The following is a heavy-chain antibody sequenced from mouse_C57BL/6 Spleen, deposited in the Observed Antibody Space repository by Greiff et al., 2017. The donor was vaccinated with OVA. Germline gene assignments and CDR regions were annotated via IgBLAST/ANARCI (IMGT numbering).Heavy chain of an antibody. CDR1: GFTFSSYA. CDR2: ISDGGSYT. J-gene: IGHJ2*01. CDR3: AREDYSNYEFDY. Sequence: EVQGVESGGGLVKPGGSLKLSCAASGFTFSSYAMSWVRQTPEKRLEWVATISDGGSYTYYPDNVKGRFTISRDNTKNNLYLQMSQLKSEDTAMYDCAREDYSNYEFDYWGQGTTLTVS. D-gene: IGHD2-5*01. V-gene: IGHV5-4*01.